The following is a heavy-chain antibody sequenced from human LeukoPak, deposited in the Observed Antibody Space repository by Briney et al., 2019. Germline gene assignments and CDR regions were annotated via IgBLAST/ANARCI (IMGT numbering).Heavy chain of an antibody. CDR3: ARAYNGYDYP. CDR1: GGSFTDYC. J-gene: IGHJ5*02. Sequence: SQSLSPTCAVYGGSFTDYCSSWIRQTPRKVLEWIGEVIHIGTPTYNPSLTSPVTISVDTSKNQFSLKVTSVTAADTALYYCARAYNGYDYPWGQGTLVTVSS. D-gene: IGHD5-12*01. CDR2: VIHIGTP. V-gene: IGHV4-34*12.